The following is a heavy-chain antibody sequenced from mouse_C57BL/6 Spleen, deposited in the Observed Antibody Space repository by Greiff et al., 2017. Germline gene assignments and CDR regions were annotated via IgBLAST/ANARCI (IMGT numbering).Heavy chain of an antibody. Sequence: VQRVESGPGLVQPSQSLSITCTVSGFSLTSYGVHWVRQSPGKGLEWLGVIWSGGSTDYNAAFISRLSISKDNSKSQVFFKMNSLQADDTAIYYCARNEENYGSSYYFDYWGQGTTLTVSS. CDR3: ARNEENYGSSYYFDY. V-gene: IGHV2-2*01. CDR1: GFSLTSYG. CDR2: IWSGGST. J-gene: IGHJ2*01. D-gene: IGHD1-1*01.